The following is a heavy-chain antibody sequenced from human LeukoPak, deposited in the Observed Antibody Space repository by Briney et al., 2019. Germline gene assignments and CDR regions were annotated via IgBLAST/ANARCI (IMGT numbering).Heavy chain of an antibody. CDR3: ARAPETSYYYYGMDV. CDR2: IGSRGSAI. Sequence: GGSLRLSCTASGFTFSSYEMNWVRQAPGKGLEWVSYIGSRGSAIYYTDSVKGRFTISRDNAKNSLYLQMNSLRAEDTAVYYCARAPETSYYYYGMDVWGQGTTVTVSS. V-gene: IGHV3-48*03. J-gene: IGHJ6*02. CDR1: GFTFSSYE.